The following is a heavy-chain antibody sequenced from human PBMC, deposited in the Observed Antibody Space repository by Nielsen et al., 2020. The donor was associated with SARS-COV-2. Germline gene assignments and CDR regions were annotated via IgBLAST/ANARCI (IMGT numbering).Heavy chain of an antibody. Sequence: GESLKISCAASGFTFDDYGMSWVRQAPGKGLKWVSGINWSGDNTGYADSMKGRSTISRDNAKNSLFLQMNSLRAEDTAFYYCARGGVLWFAELPDYWGQGTLVTVSS. CDR3: ARGGVLWFAELPDY. CDR2: INWSGDNT. CDR1: GFTFDDYG. V-gene: IGHV3-20*04. D-gene: IGHD3-10*01. J-gene: IGHJ4*02.